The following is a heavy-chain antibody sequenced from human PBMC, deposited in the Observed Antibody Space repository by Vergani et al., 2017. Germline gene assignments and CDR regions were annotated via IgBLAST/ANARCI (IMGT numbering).Heavy chain of an antibody. CDR2: ISGSGGST. D-gene: IGHD2-2*01. J-gene: IGHJ4*02. CDR3: AKEPQYCSSTSCYGPYFDY. V-gene: IGHV3-23*01. CDR1: GFTFSSYA. Sequence: EVQLLESGGGLVQPGGSLRLSCAASGFTFSSYAMSWVRQAPGKGLEWVSAISGSGGSTYYAASVKGRFTISRDNSKNTLYLQMNSLRAEDTAVYYCAKEPQYCSSTSCYGPYFDYWGQGTLVTVSS.